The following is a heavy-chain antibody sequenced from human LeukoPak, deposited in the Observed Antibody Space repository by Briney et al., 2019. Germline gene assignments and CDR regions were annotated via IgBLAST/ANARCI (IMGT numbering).Heavy chain of an antibody. J-gene: IGHJ4*02. D-gene: IGHD4/OR15-4a*01. CDR3: ARRPGEYGVNDFDY. V-gene: IGHV4-39*01. CDR1: GGSISSRSDY. CDR2: IYYSGST. Sequence: ETLSLTCTVSGGSISSRSDYWGWIRQPPGKGLEWIGSIYYSGSTHYNPSLKSRVTISVDTSKNQFSLKLSSVTAADTAVYYCARRPGEYGVNDFDYWGQGTLVTVSS.